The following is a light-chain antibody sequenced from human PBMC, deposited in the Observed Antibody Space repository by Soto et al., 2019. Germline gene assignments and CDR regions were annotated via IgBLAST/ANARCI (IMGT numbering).Light chain of an antibody. CDR2: GAS. V-gene: IGKV3-20*01. CDR3: QQYGSSLAA. Sequence: EIVLTRSPGTLSLSPGERATLSCRASQSVGTKLAWYRQTPGQAPRLLIYGASTRATDTPARFSGSGAGTDFTLTISRVEPADFAFYYCQQYGSSLAAFGQGTQVE. CDR1: QSVGTK. J-gene: IGKJ1*01.